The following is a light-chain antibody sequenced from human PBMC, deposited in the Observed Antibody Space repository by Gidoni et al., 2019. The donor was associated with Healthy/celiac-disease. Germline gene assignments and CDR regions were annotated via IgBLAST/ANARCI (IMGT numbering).Light chain of an antibody. CDR2: DAA. J-gene: IGKJ2*01. CDR1: QRVSSY. CDR3: QQRSNWPPYT. V-gene: IGKV3-11*01. Sequence: EIVLTQSPATLSLSPGERATLSCRASQRVSSYLAWYHQKPGQAPRLLIYDAANRATGIPARFSGSGSGTDFTLTISSLEPEDFAVYYCQQRSNWPPYTFGQGTKLEIK.